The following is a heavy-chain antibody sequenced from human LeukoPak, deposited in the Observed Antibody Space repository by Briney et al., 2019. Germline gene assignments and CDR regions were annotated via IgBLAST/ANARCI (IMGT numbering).Heavy chain of an antibody. V-gene: IGHV1-2*02. Sequence: GASAKVSCKASGYTFTGYYMHWVRQAPGQGLEWMGWINPNSGGTNYAQKFQGRVTMTRDTSISTAYMELSRLRSDDTAVYYCAREHYYDSSGFDYWGQGTLVTVSS. CDR2: INPNSGGT. D-gene: IGHD3-22*01. J-gene: IGHJ4*02. CDR3: AREHYYDSSGFDY. CDR1: GYTFTGYY.